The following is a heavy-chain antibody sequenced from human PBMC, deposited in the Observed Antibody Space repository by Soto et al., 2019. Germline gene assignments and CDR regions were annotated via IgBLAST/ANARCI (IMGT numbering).Heavy chain of an antibody. V-gene: IGHV4-34*01. CDR1: GGSFSGYY. Sequence: QVQLQQWGAGLLKPSETLSLTCAVYGGSFSGYYWSWIRQPPGKGLEWIGEINHSGSTNYNPSLKSRVTISVDTSTNQFSLKLSSVTAADTAVYYCAYGGNSASGEYYFDYWGQGTLVTVSS. CDR2: INHSGST. CDR3: AYGGNSASGEYYFDY. J-gene: IGHJ4*02. D-gene: IGHD3-16*01.